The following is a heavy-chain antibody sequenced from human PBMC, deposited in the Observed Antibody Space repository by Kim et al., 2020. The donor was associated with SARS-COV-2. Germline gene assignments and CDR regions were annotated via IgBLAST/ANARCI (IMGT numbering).Heavy chain of an antibody. V-gene: IGHV4-31*03. D-gene: IGHD2-15*01. CDR2: SYYSGST. J-gene: IGHJ2*01. Sequence: SETLSLTCTVSGGSINSGGYYWSWIRQYPGKGLEWIGYSYYSGSTYYNPSLKSRVSISVDTSKNQFSLKLSSVTAADTAVYYCASTACSGGSCYSRWYFDLWGRGTLVTVSS. CDR1: GGSINSGGYY. CDR3: ASTACSGGSCYSRWYFDL.